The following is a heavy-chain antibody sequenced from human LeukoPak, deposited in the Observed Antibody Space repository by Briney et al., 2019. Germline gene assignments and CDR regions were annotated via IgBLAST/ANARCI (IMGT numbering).Heavy chain of an antibody. J-gene: IGHJ4*02. V-gene: IGHV3-30*18. Sequence: PGGSLRLSCAASGFTFSSYGMHWVRQAPGKGLEWVAVISYDGSSKYYADSVKGRFTISRDNSKNTLYLQMNSLRAEDTAVYYCAKGRDSSSWLDYFDYWGQGTLVTVSS. CDR3: AKGRDSSSWLDYFDY. CDR2: ISYDGSSK. CDR1: GFTFSSYG. D-gene: IGHD6-13*01.